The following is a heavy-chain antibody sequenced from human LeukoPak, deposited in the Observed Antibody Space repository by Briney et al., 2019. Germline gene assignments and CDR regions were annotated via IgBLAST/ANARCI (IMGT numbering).Heavy chain of an antibody. V-gene: IGHV4-38-2*02. CDR1: GYSISSGYY. Sequence: SETLSLTCTVSGYSISSGYYWGWIRQPPGKGLEWIAYIYYSGSTNYNPSLKSRVTISVDTSKNQFSLKLSSVTAADTAVYYCARDQASRKQLDYWGQGTLVTVSS. D-gene: IGHD1-1*01. CDR2: IYYSGST. CDR3: ARDQASRKQLDY. J-gene: IGHJ4*02.